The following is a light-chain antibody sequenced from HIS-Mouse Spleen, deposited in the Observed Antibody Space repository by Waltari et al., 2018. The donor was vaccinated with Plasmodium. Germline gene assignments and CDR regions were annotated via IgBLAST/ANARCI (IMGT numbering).Light chain of an antibody. CDR1: SSDGGGYSY. V-gene: IGLV2-8*01. CDR2: AVS. Sequence: QSALTQPPSASGSPGQSVTIYCPGTSSDGGGYSYVSCYQQHPGKAPNLMSYAVSTRPSGVPDRFSGSKSGNTASLTVSGRQAEDEADYYCSSYAGSNNWVFGGGTKLTVL. J-gene: IGLJ2*01. CDR3: SSYAGSNNWV.